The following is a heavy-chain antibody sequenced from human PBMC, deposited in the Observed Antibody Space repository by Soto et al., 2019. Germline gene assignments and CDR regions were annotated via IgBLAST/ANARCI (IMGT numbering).Heavy chain of an antibody. Sequence: EVQLLESGGGLVQPGGSLRLSCAASGFTFSSFAMNWVRQAPGKGLEWVSGITGGGDSTFYADSVKGRFTISRVQSKNTVYLQMNSLRAEDTAAYYCVKKIAGTTTSGAYWYFDLWGRGTLVTVSS. V-gene: IGHV3-23*01. J-gene: IGHJ2*01. CDR3: VKKIAGTTTSGAYWYFDL. CDR1: GFTFSSFA. CDR2: ITGGGDST. D-gene: IGHD1-26*01.